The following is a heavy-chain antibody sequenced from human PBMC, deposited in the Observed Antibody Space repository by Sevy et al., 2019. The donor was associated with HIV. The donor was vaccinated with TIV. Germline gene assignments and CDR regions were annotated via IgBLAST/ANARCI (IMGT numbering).Heavy chain of an antibody. V-gene: IGHV3-64D*06. CDR1: GFSFSNSA. Sequence: GGSLRLSCSGSGFSFSNSAMNWVRQTPGKGLKYVSAISSDGVSTYYTDSVRGGFTISRDNSKNTLYLQMSTQRVEDTAVYYCVKDPDYNFWRGDYGMDVWGQGTTVTVSS. CDR2: ISSDGVST. D-gene: IGHD3-3*01. CDR3: VKDPDYNFWRGDYGMDV. J-gene: IGHJ6*02.